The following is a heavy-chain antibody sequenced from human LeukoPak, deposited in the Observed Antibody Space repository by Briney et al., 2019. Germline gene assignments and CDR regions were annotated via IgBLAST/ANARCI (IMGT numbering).Heavy chain of an antibody. CDR2: IIPIFGTA. D-gene: IGHD3-10*01. CDR3: ASRGCGSGSTLGFDY. J-gene: IGHJ4*02. CDR1: GGTFSSYA. Sequence: SVKVSCKASGGTFSSYAISWVRQAPGQGLEWMGGIIPIFGTANYAQKFQGRVTITADESTSTAYMELSSLRSEDTAVYYCASRGCGSGSTLGFDYWGQGTLVTVSS. V-gene: IGHV1-69*01.